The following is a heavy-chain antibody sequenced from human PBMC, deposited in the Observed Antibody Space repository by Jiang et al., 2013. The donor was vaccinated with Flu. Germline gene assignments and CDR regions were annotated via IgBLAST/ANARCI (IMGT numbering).Heavy chain of an antibody. CDR3: ARTSTYASAVSWFRP. D-gene: IGHD3-22*01. Sequence: GLVKPSQTLSLTCTVSGGSISSGDYYWAWIRQHPGKGLEWLGYIYYSGSTYYNPSLKSRVTISVDTSQNQFSLKLSSVTAADTAVYYCARTSTYASAVSWFRPWGQGTLVTVSS. CDR1: GGSISSGDYY. J-gene: IGHJ5*02. CDR2: IYYSGST. V-gene: IGHV4-31*03.